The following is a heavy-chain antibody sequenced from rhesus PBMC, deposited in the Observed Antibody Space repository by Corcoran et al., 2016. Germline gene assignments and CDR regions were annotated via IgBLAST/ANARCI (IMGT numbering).Heavy chain of an antibody. V-gene: IGHV4-80*01. CDR1: GGSFRSYW. Sequence: QVQLQESGPGLVRPSETLPLTCAVSGGSFRSYWLSWIRPPPGKGLEWIGEIHGNSGDTNYNPSLKSRVTISKDASKNQFSLKLSSVTAADTAVYYCARGLVGSQGSWGQGVVVTVSS. CDR2: IHGNSGDT. D-gene: IGHD3-34*01. J-gene: IGHJ6*01. CDR3: ARGLVGSQGS.